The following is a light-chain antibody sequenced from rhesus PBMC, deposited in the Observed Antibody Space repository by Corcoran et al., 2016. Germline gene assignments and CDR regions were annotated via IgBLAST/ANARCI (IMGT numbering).Light chain of an antibody. CDR1: SSDIGAYNF. J-gene: IGLJ1*01. Sequence: QSAPTQPPSVSGSPGQSVTISCPGTSSDIGAYNFVSWYQHHPGKAPKLIIYGVSNRPSGVSDRFSGSKSANTASLTISGLQAEDEADYYCCSFTTSSTFSFGAATRLTVL. CDR2: GVS. CDR3: CSFTTSSTFS. V-gene: IGLV2S7*01.